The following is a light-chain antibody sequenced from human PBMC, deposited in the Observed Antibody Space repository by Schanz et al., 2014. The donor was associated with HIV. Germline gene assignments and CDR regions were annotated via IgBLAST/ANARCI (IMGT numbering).Light chain of an antibody. Sequence: DIQMTQSPSTLSASVGDRVTVTCRASQSISSWLAWYQQKPGKAPKLMINKASSLESEVPSRFSGRGSGTEFTLTISRLQPDDFATYYCLQHNSYPLTFGGGTKVEIK. CDR1: QSISSW. CDR3: LQHNSYPLT. CDR2: KAS. J-gene: IGKJ4*01. V-gene: IGKV1-5*03.